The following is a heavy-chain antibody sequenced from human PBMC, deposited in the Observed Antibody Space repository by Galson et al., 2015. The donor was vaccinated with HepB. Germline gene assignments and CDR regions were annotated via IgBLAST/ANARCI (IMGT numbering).Heavy chain of an antibody. CDR2: IYYSGST. V-gene: IGHV4-39*01. D-gene: IGHD6-13*01. CDR1: GGSISSSSYY. Sequence: ETLSLTCTVSGGSISSSSYYWGWIRQPPGKGLEWIGSIYYSGSTYYNPSLKSRVTISVDTSKNQFSLKLSSVTAADTAVYYCARRRGSSWNIYAFDIWGQGTMVTVSS. CDR3: ARRRGSSWNIYAFDI. J-gene: IGHJ3*02.